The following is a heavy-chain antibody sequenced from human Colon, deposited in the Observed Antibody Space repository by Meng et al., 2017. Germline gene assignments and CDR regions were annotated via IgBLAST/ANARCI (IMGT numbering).Heavy chain of an antibody. V-gene: IGHV4-34*01. J-gene: IGHJ5*02. Sequence: SETLSLTCAVYGGSFSGYYWSWIRQPPGKGLEWIGEINHSGSTNYNPSLKSRVTISVDTSKNQFSLKLSSVTAADTAVYYCARGEDCSSTSCYGWFDPWGQGTLVTVSS. CDR3: ARGEDCSSTSCYGWFDP. CDR2: INHSGST. D-gene: IGHD2-2*01. CDR1: GGSFSGYY.